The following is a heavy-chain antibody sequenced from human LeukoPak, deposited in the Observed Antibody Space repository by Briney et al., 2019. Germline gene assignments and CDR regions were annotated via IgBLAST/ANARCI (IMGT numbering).Heavy chain of an antibody. V-gene: IGHV3-21*01. Sequence: GGSLRLSCAASGFTFSSYSMNWVRQAPGKGLEWVASISSSSSYIYYADSVKGRFTISRDNAKNSLYLQMNSLRAEDTAVYYCARGDSSGYYPYYFDYWGQGTLVTVSS. CDR1: GFTFSSYS. J-gene: IGHJ4*02. CDR3: ARGDSSGYYPYYFDY. D-gene: IGHD3-22*01. CDR2: ISSSSSYI.